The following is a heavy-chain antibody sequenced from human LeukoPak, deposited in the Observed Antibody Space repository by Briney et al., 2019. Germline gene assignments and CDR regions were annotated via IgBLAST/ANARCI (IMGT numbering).Heavy chain of an antibody. CDR1: GFTLDYHA. CDR2: ISFDGREK. CDR3: ARGGGHCSSTSCYLSPAFDF. V-gene: IGHV3-30*15. Sequence: PGRSLRLSCAASGFTLDYHAMHWVRQAPGKGLEWVALISFDGREKNYADSVKGRVTISRDNSKNTLYLQMSSLGAEDAAVYYCARGGGHCSSTSCYLSPAFDFWGQGTLVTVSS. D-gene: IGHD2-2*01. J-gene: IGHJ4*02.